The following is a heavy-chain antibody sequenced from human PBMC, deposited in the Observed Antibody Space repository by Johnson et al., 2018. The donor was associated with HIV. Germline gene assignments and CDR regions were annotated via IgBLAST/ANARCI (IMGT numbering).Heavy chain of an antibody. CDR2: MSFDESNK. CDR1: GFTFSSYG. D-gene: IGHD6-13*01. V-gene: IGHV3-30*18. J-gene: IGHJ3*01. Sequence: QVQLVESGGGVVQPGRSLRLSCAASGFTFSSYGMHWVRQAPGKGLEWVAVMSFDESNKYYADSVKGRLTISRDNSKNTLYLQMNRLRAEDTALYYCAKGYSSSWYLDVFDLWGQGTMVTVSS. CDR3: AKGYSSSWYLDVFDL.